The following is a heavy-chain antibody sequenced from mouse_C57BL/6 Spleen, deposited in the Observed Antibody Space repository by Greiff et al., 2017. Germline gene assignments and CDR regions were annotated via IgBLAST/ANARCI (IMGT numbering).Heavy chain of an antibody. D-gene: IGHD1-1*01. V-gene: IGHV5-16*01. J-gene: IGHJ2*01. CDR1: GFTFSDYY. CDR3: ARESYGSNDY. CDR2: INYDGSST. Sequence: EVQLVESEGGLVQPGSSMKLSCTASGFTFSDYYMAWVRQVPEKGLEWVANINYDGSSTYYLDSLKSRFIISRDNAKNILYLQMSSLKSEDTATYYCARESYGSNDYWGQGTTLTVSS.